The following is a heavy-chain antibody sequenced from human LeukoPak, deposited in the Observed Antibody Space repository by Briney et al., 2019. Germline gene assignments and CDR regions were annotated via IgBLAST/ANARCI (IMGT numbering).Heavy chain of an antibody. J-gene: IGHJ5*02. D-gene: IGHD2-2*02. V-gene: IGHV4-30-4*01. CDR1: GGSLSSGDYY. CDR3: AREIVVVPAAIRGNWFDP. CDR2: IYYSGST. Sequence: SETLSLTCTVSGGSLSSGDYYWSWIRQPPGKGLEWIGYIYYSGSTYYNPSLKSRVTISVDTSKNQFSLKLSSVTAADTAVYYCAREIVVVPAAIRGNWFDPWGQGTLVTVSS.